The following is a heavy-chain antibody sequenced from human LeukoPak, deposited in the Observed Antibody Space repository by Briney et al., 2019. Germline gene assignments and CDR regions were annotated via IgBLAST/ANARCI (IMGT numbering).Heavy chain of an antibody. D-gene: IGHD5-24*01. J-gene: IGHJ5*02. CDR2: ITRDEIT. CDR3: ARASDPWLQLT. V-gene: IGHV3-74*01. Sequence: GGSLRLSCAASGFTFRNYWMHWVRQAPGKGLVWVSRITRDEITTYADSVKGRFTISRDNAKNMLYLQMNSLTAEDTAVYYCARASDPWLQLTWGQGTLVTVSS. CDR1: GFTFRNYW.